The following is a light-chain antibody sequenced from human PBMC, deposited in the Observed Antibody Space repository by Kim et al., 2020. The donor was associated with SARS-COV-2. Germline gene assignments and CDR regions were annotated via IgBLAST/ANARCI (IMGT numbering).Light chain of an antibody. CDR2: GAS. Sequence: DIQMTQSPSSLSASVGDRVTITCRASRGINSDLSLFQQRPGKAPKSLIYGASSLETGVPSRFSGSRSGTEFTLTITSLQPEDFATYYCLQLNTYPFTFGPGTKVDIK. V-gene: IGKV1-16*01. CDR1: RGINSD. CDR3: LQLNTYPFT. J-gene: IGKJ3*01.